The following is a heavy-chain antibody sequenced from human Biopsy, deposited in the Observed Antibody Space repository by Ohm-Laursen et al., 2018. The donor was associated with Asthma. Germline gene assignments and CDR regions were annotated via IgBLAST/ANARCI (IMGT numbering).Heavy chain of an antibody. V-gene: IGHV1-18*01. D-gene: IGHD4-23*01. CDR2: ISVYNGNT. CDR1: GYTFNSAG. J-gene: IGHJ6*02. Sequence: ASVKVSCKTSGYTFNSAGITWVRQAPGQGLEWMGWISVYNGNTKVAQKLQDRVTMITDTSTSTAYMELRSLRSDDTAVYFCARAVDFSHYYGIDGRGQGTTVTVS. CDR3: ARAVDFSHYYGIDG.